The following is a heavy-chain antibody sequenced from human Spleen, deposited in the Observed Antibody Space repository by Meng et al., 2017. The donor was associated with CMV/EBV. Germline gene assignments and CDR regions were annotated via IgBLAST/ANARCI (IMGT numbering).Heavy chain of an antibody. J-gene: IGHJ4*02. D-gene: IGHD5-24*01. V-gene: IGHV3-30*04. CDR2: ISYDGSNK. Sequence: GESLKISWAASGFTFSSYAMHWVRQAPGKGLEWVADISYDGSNKYYADSVKGRFTISRDNSKNTLYLQMNSLRAEEPAVYYCARDRGWLQWATYFDYWGQGTLVTVSS. CDR1: GFTFSSYA. CDR3: ARDRGWLQWATYFDY.